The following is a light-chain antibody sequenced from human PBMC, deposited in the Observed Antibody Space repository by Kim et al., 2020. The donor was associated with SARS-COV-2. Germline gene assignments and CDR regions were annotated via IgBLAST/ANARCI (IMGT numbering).Light chain of an antibody. CDR1: NIVTKN. J-gene: IGLJ3*02. CDR2: RDT. CDR3: QVWDSSTWV. Sequence: VALGQTARITCGGNNIVTKNVHWNQQKPGQAPVLVMYRDTNRPSGIPERFSGSNSGNTATLTISRAQAGDEADYYCQVWDSSTWVFGGGTQLTVL. V-gene: IGLV3-9*01.